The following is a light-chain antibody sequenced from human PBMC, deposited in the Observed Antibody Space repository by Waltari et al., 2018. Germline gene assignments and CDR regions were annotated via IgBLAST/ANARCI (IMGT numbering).Light chain of an antibody. J-gene: IGLJ2*01. CDR2: FNG. CDR1: SSNIGRNT. CDR3: AAWDDSLNGVG. Sequence: QYVLTQPPSASGPPGQRAPISCSGSSSNIGRNTVHWYQQLPGTAPKLLIYFNGHPPSGVPDRFSGSKSGTSASLAISGLRSEDEADYYCAAWDDSLNGVGFGGGTKLTVL. V-gene: IGLV1-44*01.